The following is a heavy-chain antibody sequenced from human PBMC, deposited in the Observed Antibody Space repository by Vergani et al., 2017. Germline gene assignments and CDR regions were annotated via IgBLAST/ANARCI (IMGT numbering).Heavy chain of an antibody. J-gene: IGHJ4*02. D-gene: IGHD3-22*01. CDR3: ARTYYYDSSGYLLY. Sequence: EVQLLESGGGLVQPGGSLRLSCAASGFTFSSYAMSWVRQAPGKGLEWVSAISGSGGSTYYADSVKGRFTISRDNSKKTLYLQMNSLRAEDTAVYYCARTYYYDSSGYLLYWGQGTLVTVSS. V-gene: IGHV3-23*01. CDR2: ISGSGGST. CDR1: GFTFSSYA.